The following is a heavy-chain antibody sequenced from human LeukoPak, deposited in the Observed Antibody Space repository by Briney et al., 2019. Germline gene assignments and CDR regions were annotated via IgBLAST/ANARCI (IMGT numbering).Heavy chain of an antibody. J-gene: IGHJ3*02. V-gene: IGHV3-48*01. Sequence: SGGSLRLSCAASGFTFSSYSMNWVRQAPGKGLEWVSYISSSSSTIYYADSVKGRFTISRDNAKNSLYLQMNSLRAEDTAVYYCARDQSSGWYSDAFDIWGQGTMVTVSS. D-gene: IGHD6-19*01. CDR1: GFTFSSYS. CDR2: ISSSSSTI. CDR3: ARDQSSGWYSDAFDI.